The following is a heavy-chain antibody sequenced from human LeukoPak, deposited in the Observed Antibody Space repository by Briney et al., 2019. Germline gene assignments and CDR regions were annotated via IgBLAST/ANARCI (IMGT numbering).Heavy chain of an antibody. CDR2: IWYDGSNK. Sequence: GGSLRLSCAASGFTFSSYGMPWVRQAPGKGLEWVAVIWYDGSNKYYADSVKGRFTISRDNSKNTLYLQMNSLRAEDTAVYYCARGGSYCGGDCYAYDAFDIWGQGTMVTVSS. V-gene: IGHV3-33*01. CDR1: GFTFSSYG. CDR3: ARGGSYCGGDCYAYDAFDI. J-gene: IGHJ3*02. D-gene: IGHD2-21*02.